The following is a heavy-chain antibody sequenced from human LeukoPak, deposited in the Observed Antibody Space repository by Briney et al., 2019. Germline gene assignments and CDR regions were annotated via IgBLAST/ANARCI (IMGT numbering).Heavy chain of an antibody. J-gene: IGHJ4*02. CDR1: GFTFSSYS. Sequence: PGGSLRLSCAASGFTFSSYSMNWVRQAPGKGLEWVSYISSSSSTIYYADSVKGRFTISRDNAKNSLYLQMNSLRAEDTAVYYCARVSGTVGGGFDYWGQGTLVTVSS. D-gene: IGHD1-26*01. V-gene: IGHV3-48*01. CDR3: ARVSGTVGGGFDY. CDR2: ISSSSSTI.